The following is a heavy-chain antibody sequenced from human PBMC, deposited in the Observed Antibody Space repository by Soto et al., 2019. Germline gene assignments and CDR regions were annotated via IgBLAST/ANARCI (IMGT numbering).Heavy chain of an antibody. V-gene: IGHV3-23*01. J-gene: IGHJ3*02. CDR3: AKDRRQIFGVVIPDTSDI. CDR1: GFSFSGYA. D-gene: IGHD3-3*01. CDR2: ISGSGGST. Sequence: PGGSLRLSCAASGFSFSGYAMSWVRQAPGKGLEWVSGISGSGGSTYYADSVKGRFTISRDNSKNTLSLQMNSLRAEDTAVYYCAKDRRQIFGVVIPDTSDIWGQGTMVTVSS.